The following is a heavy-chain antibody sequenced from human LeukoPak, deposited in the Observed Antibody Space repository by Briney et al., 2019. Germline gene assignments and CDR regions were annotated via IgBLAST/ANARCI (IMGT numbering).Heavy chain of an antibody. J-gene: IGHJ3*02. CDR3: ARDPQLGDHDAFDI. D-gene: IGHD3-16*01. Sequence: GGSLRLSCAASGFTVSSNYMSWVRQAPGKGLEWVSVIYSGGSTYYADSVKGRFTISRDNSKNTLYLQMNSLRAEDTAVYYCARDPQLGDHDAFDIWGQGTMVTVSS. CDR2: IYSGGST. CDR1: GFTVSSNY. V-gene: IGHV3-53*01.